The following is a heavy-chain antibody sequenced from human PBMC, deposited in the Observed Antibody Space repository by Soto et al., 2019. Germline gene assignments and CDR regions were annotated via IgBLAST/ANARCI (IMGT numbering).Heavy chain of an antibody. CDR3: ARAVDRAISDSEFDP. Sequence: SGPTLVNPTQTLTLTSTVSGFLPSNAGMGVSWIRQPPGKALEWLAHIFSSDEKSNRTSLVTRLTVFMDTSKIQLAITMTTMPPLDTTTYYCARAVDRAISDSEFDPWRQGTQFT. CDR2: IFSSDEK. V-gene: IGHV2-26*01. J-gene: IGHJ5*02. D-gene: IGHD5-18*01. CDR1: GFLPSNAGMG.